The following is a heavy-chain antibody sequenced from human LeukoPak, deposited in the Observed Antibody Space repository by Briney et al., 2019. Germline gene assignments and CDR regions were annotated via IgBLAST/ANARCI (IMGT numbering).Heavy chain of an antibody. D-gene: IGHD1-26*01. Sequence: SETLSLTCTVSGGSIGSYYWSWIRQPPGKGLEWIGYIYYSGSTNYNPSLKSRVTISADTSKNQFSLKLTSVTAADTAVCYCARVGSRGNAFDIWGQGTMVTVSS. CDR1: GGSIGSYY. CDR2: IYYSGST. J-gene: IGHJ3*02. CDR3: ARVGSRGNAFDI. V-gene: IGHV4-59*01.